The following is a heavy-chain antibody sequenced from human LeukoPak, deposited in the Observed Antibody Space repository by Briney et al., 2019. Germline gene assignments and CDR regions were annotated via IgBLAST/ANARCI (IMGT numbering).Heavy chain of an antibody. D-gene: IGHD3-3*01. V-gene: IGHV4-34*01. Sequence: SETLSLTCTVSGGSISSHYWSWIRQPPGKGLEWIGEINHSGSTNYNPSLKSRVTISVDTSKNQFSLKLSSVTAADTAVYYCARRITIFGLRKRPYYFDYWGQGTLVTVSS. CDR3: ARRITIFGLRKRPYYFDY. CDR2: INHSGST. J-gene: IGHJ4*02. CDR1: GGSISSHY.